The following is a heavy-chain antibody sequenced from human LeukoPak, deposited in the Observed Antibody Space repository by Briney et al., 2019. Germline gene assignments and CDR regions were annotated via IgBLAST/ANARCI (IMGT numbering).Heavy chain of an antibody. CDR3: ARPTDPDYGDSNGAFDY. CDR1: GFTFDKYW. Sequence: PGGSLRLSCAASGFTFDKYWMSWVRQAPGKGLEWVAVISYDGSNKYYAGSVKGRFTISRDNSKNTLYLQMNSPRAEDTAVYYCARPTDPDYGDSNGAFDYWGQGTLVTVSS. J-gene: IGHJ4*02. V-gene: IGHV3-30-3*01. CDR2: ISYDGSNK. D-gene: IGHD4-17*01.